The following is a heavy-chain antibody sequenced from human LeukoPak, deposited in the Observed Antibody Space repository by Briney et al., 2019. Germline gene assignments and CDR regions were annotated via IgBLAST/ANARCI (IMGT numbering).Heavy chain of an antibody. CDR3: ARWAVGPYCSSSSCQYYFDY. V-gene: IGHV3-33*08. D-gene: IGHD2-2*01. Sequence: PGGSLRLSCAASGFTFSSYGMHWVRQAPGKGLEWVAFIRYDGSNKYYADSVKGRFTISRDNAKNSLFLQLNSLRAEDTAVYYCARWAVGPYCSSSSCQYYFDYWGQGTLVTVSS. CDR2: IRYDGSNK. J-gene: IGHJ4*02. CDR1: GFTFSSYG.